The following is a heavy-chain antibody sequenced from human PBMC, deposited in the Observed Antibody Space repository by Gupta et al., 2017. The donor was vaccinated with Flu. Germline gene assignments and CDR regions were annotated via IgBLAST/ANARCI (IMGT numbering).Heavy chain of an antibody. V-gene: IGHV1-2*02. J-gene: IGHJ4*02. D-gene: IGHD1-26*01. Sequence: QVPLVQSGAHMNQPGASVKVSCKASGYTFTDHDINWGRQAPGQGVEWMGWINPDSGDTNFAQEFRGRVNMTSYTTISTAYLEISSRRADDTAVYFGAREKAGRPIRGMSSGSHWGQGTRGSVSS. CDR1: GYTFTDHD. CDR2: INPDSGDT. CDR3: AREKAGRPIRGMSSGSH.